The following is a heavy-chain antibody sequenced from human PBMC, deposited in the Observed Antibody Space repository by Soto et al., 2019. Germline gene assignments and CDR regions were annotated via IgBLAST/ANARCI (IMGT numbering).Heavy chain of an antibody. V-gene: IGHV3-7*03. CDR2: IKDDGSER. D-gene: IGHD3-3*01. CDR1: GFSFGSYW. CDR3: ARDVGPVTIFGEALSGYFDF. Sequence: VQLVESGGGLVQPGGSLRLSCAVSGFSFGSYWMSWVRQAPWKGLEWLASIKDDGSERYYLDSVKGRFTISRDNAKDSLSLQMNSLRGEDTAFYYCARDVGPVTIFGEALSGYFDFWGQGTLVTVSS. J-gene: IGHJ4*02.